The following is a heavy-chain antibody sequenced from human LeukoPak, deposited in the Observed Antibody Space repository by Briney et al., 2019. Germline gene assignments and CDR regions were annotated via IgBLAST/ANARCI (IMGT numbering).Heavy chain of an antibody. Sequence: SETLSLTCTVSGGSISSSSYYWGWIRQPPGKGLEWIGSIYYSGSTYYNPSLKSRVTISVDTSKNQFSLKLSSVAAADTAVYYCARSGGLSNDPFDPWGQGTLVTVSS. CDR2: IYYSGST. CDR1: GGSISSSSYY. J-gene: IGHJ5*02. CDR3: ARSGGLSNDPFDP. V-gene: IGHV4-39*07.